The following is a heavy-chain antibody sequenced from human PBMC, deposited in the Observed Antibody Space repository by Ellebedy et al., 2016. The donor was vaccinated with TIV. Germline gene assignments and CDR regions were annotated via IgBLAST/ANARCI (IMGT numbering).Heavy chain of an antibody. J-gene: IGHJ4*02. Sequence: ASVKVSCKASGYTFISYGISWVRQAPGQGLEWMGWINPNSGGTNYAQKFQGWVTMTRDTSISTAYMELSRLRSDDTAVYYCARVQWLWGNDYWGQGTLVTVSS. CDR3: ARVQWLWGNDY. D-gene: IGHD6-19*01. CDR1: GYTFISYG. V-gene: IGHV1-2*04. CDR2: INPNSGGT.